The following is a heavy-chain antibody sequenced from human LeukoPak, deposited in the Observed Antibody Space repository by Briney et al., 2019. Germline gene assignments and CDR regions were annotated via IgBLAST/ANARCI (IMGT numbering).Heavy chain of an antibody. CDR1: GFTVSSSY. CDR2: IYSSGRT. CDR3: AKEKRNLRGARDAFDI. V-gene: IGHV3-53*01. Sequence: GGSLRLSCAASGFTVSSSYMSWVRQAPGKELEWVSVIYSSGRTSYADSVKGRFSISRDNSQNTLYLQMNSLRAEDTATYYCAKEKRNLRGARDAFDIWGQGTLVTVSA. D-gene: IGHD1-26*01. J-gene: IGHJ3*02.